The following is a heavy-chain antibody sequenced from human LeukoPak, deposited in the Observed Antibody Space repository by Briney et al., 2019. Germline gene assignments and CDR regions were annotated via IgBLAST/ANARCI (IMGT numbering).Heavy chain of an antibody. CDR3: ARDWGYNYGTFDY. V-gene: IGHV3-21*01. D-gene: IGHD5-18*01. CDR1: GFTFSSYS. J-gene: IGHJ4*02. CDR2: ITSSSSYT. Sequence: PGGSLRLSCAASGFTFSSYSMNWVRQAPGKGLEWVSSITSSSSYTFYADSVKGRFTISRDNAKNSLYLQMNSLRAEDTAVYYCARDWGYNYGTFDYWGQGTLVTVSS.